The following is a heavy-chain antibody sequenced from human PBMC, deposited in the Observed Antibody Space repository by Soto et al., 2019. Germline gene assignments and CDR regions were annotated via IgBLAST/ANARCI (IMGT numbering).Heavy chain of an antibody. CDR2: IYHSGST. D-gene: IGHD3-3*01. CDR1: GGSISSSNW. V-gene: IGHV4-4*02. Sequence: QVQLQESGPGLVKPSGTLSLTCAVSGGSISSSNWWSWVHQPPGKGLEWIGEIYHSGSTNYNPSLKSRVTISVDKSKNQFSLKLSSVTAADTAVYYCARCSRYDFWSGYLGFDPWGQGALVTVSS. J-gene: IGHJ5*02. CDR3: ARCSRYDFWSGYLGFDP.